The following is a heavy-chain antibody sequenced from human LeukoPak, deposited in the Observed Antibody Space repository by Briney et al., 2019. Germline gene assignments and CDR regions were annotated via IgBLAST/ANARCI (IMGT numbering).Heavy chain of an antibody. CDR3: ATYRQVLLPFES. V-gene: IGHV3-53*01. D-gene: IGHD2-8*02. CDR2: IFPSGGEI. CDR1: GFTVSSNY. J-gene: IGHJ4*02. Sequence: PGGSLRLSCAASGFTVSSNYMSWVRQAPGKGLEWVSSIFPSGGEIHYADSVRGRFTTSRDNSKSTLSLQMNSLRAEDTAIYYCATYRQVLLPFESWGQGTLVTVSS.